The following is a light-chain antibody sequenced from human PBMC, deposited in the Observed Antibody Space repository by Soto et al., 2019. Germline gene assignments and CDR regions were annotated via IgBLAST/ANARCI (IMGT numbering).Light chain of an antibody. Sequence: QSALTQPPSASGSPGQSVTISCTGTSSDVGGYNSVSWYQQPPGKAPKLMIYDVTKRPSGVPHRFSGSKSGNTASLTVSGLQAEDEADYYCTSYADSNTLVSGGGTKVTVL. CDR3: TSYADSNTLV. CDR1: SSDVGGYNS. CDR2: DVT. V-gene: IGLV2-8*01. J-gene: IGLJ3*02.